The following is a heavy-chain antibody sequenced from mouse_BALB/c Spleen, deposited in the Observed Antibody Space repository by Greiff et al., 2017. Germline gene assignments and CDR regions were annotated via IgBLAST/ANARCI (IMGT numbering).Heavy chain of an antibody. CDR2: IWAGGST. Sequence: VHLVESGPGLVAPSQSLSITCTVSGFSLTSYGVHWVRQPPGKGLEWLGVIWAGGSTNYNSALMSSLSISKDNSKSQVFLKMNSLQTDDTAMYYCARDQGYRYDGAYWGQGTLVTVSA. V-gene: IGHV2-9*02. CDR1: GFSLTSYG. CDR3: ARDQGYRYDGAY. D-gene: IGHD2-14*01. J-gene: IGHJ3*01.